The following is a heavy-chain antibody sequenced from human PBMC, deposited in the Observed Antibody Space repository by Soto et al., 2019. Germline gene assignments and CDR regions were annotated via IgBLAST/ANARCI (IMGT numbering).Heavy chain of an antibody. CDR2: ISSSSSYI. D-gene: IGHD2-15*01. V-gene: IGHV3-21*01. CDR3: ARDPGITPSSMDV. CDR1: GFTFSSYS. J-gene: IGHJ6*02. Sequence: SLRLSCAASGFTFSSYSMNWVRQAPGKGLEWVSSISSSSSYIYYADSVKGRFTISRDNAKNSLYLQMNSLRAEDTAVYYCARDPGITPSSMDVWGQGTTVTVSS.